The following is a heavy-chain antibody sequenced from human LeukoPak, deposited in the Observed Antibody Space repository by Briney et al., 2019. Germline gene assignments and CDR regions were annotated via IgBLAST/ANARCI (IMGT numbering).Heavy chain of an antibody. Sequence: GESLNISCKGSGYSFTSYWIGWVRQMPGKGLEWMGIIYPGDSDTRYSPSFQGQVTISADKSISTAYLQWSSLKASDTAMYYCARQAVPVAKYFQYWGQGTLVTVSS. CDR1: GYSFTSYW. D-gene: IGHD2-2*01. J-gene: IGHJ1*01. CDR3: ARQAVPVAKYFQY. CDR2: IYPGDSDT. V-gene: IGHV5-51*01.